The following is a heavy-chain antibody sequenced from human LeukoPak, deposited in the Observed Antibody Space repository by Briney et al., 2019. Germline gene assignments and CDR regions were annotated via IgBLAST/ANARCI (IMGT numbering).Heavy chain of an antibody. CDR1: GFTFSSYG. V-gene: IGHV3-23*01. CDR3: ASGKYSSSWYLYDY. CDR2: ISGSGGST. J-gene: IGHJ4*02. D-gene: IGHD6-13*01. Sequence: GGTLRLSCAASGFTFSSYGMSWVRQAPGKGLEWVSAISGSGGSTYYADSVKGRFTVSRDNSKNTLYLQMNSLRAEDTAVYYCASGKYSSSWYLYDYWGQGTLVTVSS.